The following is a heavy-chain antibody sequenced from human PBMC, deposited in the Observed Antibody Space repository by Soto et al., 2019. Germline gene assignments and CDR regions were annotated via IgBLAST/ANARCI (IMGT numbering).Heavy chain of an antibody. V-gene: IGHV1-3*01. CDR3: ASDTVQYFGVVYYFAY. CDR2: INAGNGNT. D-gene: IGHD3-3*01. CDR1: GYTFTSYA. J-gene: IGHJ4*02. Sequence: ASVKVSCKASGYTFTSYAMHWVRQAPGQRLEWMGWINAGNGNTKYSQKFQGRVTITRDTSASTAYMELSSLRSEDTAVYYCASDTVQYFGVVYYFAYWGKETLVTLSS.